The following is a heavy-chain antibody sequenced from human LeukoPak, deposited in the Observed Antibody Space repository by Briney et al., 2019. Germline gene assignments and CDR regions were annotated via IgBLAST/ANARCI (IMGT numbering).Heavy chain of an antibody. CDR2: INPSGGST. D-gene: IGHD3-22*01. J-gene: IGHJ3*02. Sequence: GASVKVSCKASGYTFTSYYMHWVRQAPGQGLEWMGIINPSGGSTSYAQKFQGRVTMTRDMSTSTVYMELSSLRSEDTAVYYCARWGTYYYDSSGYDFDIWGQGTMVTVSS. V-gene: IGHV1-46*01. CDR1: GYTFTSYY. CDR3: ARWGTYYYDSSGYDFDI.